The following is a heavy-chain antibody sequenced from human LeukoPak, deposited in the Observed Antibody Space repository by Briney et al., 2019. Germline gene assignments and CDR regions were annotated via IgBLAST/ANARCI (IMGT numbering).Heavy chain of an antibody. V-gene: IGHV3-66*01. D-gene: IGHD1-1*01. CDR2: IYSGGST. CDR1: GFTVSSNY. Sequence: GGSLRLSCAASGFTVSSNYMSWVRQAPGKGLEWVSVIYSGGSTYYADSVKGRFTISRDNSKNTLYLQMNSLRAEDTAVYYCAAGPYYYYGMDVWGQGTTVTVSS. CDR3: AAGPYYYYGMDV. J-gene: IGHJ6*02.